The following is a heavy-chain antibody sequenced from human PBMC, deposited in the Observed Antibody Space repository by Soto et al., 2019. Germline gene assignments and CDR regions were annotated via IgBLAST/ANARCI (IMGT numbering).Heavy chain of an antibody. V-gene: IGHV1-69*06. CDR2: LIPLFGTT. CDR3: ARGPNWGYRFDS. Sequence: QVQLVQSGAEVKKPGSSVKVSCEASGGTFSGHAISWVRQAPGQGPEWMGGLIPLFGTTQHAQNFQDRLRITADKSTSTAYMELTSLRLEDPAIYYCARGPNWGYRFDSWGQGTLVTVSS. J-gene: IGHJ4*02. CDR1: GGTFSGHA. D-gene: IGHD7-27*01.